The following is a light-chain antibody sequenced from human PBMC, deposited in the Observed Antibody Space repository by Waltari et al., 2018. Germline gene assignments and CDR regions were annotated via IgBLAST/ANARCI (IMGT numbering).Light chain of an antibody. V-gene: IGLV1-44*01. CDR1: SSDIGSTT. Sequence: QSVLTQPPSASGTPGPRVTIPCSGSSSDIGSTTATWYQQLPGTAPKPLIYSNDQRPSGVPDRFSGSKSGTSASLAISGLQSEDEADYFCASWDDSLDGVVFGGGTKLTVL. J-gene: IGLJ2*01. CDR3: ASWDDSLDGVV. CDR2: SND.